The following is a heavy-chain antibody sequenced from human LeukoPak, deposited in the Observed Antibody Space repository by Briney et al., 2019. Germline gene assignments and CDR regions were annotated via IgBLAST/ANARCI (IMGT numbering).Heavy chain of an antibody. J-gene: IGHJ5*02. Sequence: GGSLRLSCAASGFTFSSYSMNWVRQAPGKGLEWVSSISSSSSYIYYADSVKGRFTISRDNAKNSLYLQMNSLRAEDTAVYYCARVVVAATGGFDPWGQGTLVAVSS. CDR3: ARVVVAATGGFDP. D-gene: IGHD2-15*01. V-gene: IGHV3-21*01. CDR2: ISSSSSYI. CDR1: GFTFSSYS.